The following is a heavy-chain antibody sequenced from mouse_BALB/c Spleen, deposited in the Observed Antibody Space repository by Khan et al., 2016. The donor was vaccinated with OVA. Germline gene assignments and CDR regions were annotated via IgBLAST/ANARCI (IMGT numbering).Heavy chain of an antibody. CDR1: GYSFTSYW. CDR2: ISPGNSDT. J-gene: IGHJ3*01. D-gene: IGHD2-1*01. CDR3: TDGNSVGWFAY. Sequence: EVQLQQSGTVLARPGASVKMSCTASGYSFTSYWMHWVKQRPGQGLEWIGAISPGNSDTSYNPKFKGKATLTAVTSASTAYMELSSLTNEDSAVEYGTDGNSVGWFAYWGQGTLVTVSA. V-gene: IGHV1-5*01.